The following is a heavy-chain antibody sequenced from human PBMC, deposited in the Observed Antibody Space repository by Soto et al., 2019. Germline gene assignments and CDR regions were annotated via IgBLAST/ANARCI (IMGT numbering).Heavy chain of an antibody. Sequence: SVKVSCKSPGGTFSSFINYPINWVRQAPGQGLEWMGGIVPNVGTVNYAQKFRGKVTITADKSTGTAYMELSSLRSEDTALYYCARRDTSGFLRYFDNWGQGTQVTVSS. CDR2: IVPNVGTV. D-gene: IGHD3-3*01. CDR3: ARRDTSGFLRYFDN. V-gene: IGHV1-69*06. CDR1: GGTFSSFINYP. J-gene: IGHJ4*02.